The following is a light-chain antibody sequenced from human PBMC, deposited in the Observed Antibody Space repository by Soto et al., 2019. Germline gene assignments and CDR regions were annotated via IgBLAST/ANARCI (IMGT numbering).Light chain of an antibody. J-gene: IGLJ2*01. V-gene: IGLV2-14*03. CDR1: SSDIGGYNF. CDR3: TSWTTSTTXI. Sequence: LTQPASVSGSPGQSITISCTGTSSDIGGYNFVSWYQQHPGKAPKLMLYDVNIRPSGVSNRFSGSKSGNTASLTISGLQADDEADYYCTSWTTSTTXIFGGGTKVTVL. CDR2: DVN.